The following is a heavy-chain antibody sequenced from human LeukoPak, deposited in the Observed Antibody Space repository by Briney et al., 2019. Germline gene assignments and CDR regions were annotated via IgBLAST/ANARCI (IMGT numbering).Heavy chain of an antibody. D-gene: IGHD3-22*01. CDR2: ISAYNGNT. Sequence: ASVKVSCKASGYTFTSYGISWVRQAPGQGLEWMGWISAYNGNTNYAQKLQGRVTMTTDTSTSTAYMELRSLRSDDTAVYYCAGGSYYYDPYYFDYWGQGTLVTVSS. CDR3: AGGSYYYDPYYFDY. CDR1: GYTFTSYG. J-gene: IGHJ4*02. V-gene: IGHV1-18*01.